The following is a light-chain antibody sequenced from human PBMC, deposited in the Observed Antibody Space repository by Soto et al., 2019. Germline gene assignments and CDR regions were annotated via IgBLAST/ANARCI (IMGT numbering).Light chain of an antibody. CDR1: SSDVGSYNL. CDR2: EGS. Sequence: QSVLTQPASVSGSPGQSITISCTGTSSDVGSYNLVSWYQQHPGKAPKLMIYEGSKRPSGVSNRFSGSKSGNTASLTISGLQAEDDADYYCCSYTGSSTFYVFVTGTKVTVL. V-gene: IGLV2-23*01. J-gene: IGLJ1*01. CDR3: CSYTGSSTFYV.